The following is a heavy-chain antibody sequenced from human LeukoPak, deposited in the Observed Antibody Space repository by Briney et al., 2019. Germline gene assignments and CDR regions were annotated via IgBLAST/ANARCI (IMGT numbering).Heavy chain of an antibody. J-gene: IGHJ3*02. CDR2: INPNSGDT. D-gene: IGHD1-1*01. CDR3: VRGRNEAFDI. V-gene: IGHV1-2*02. CDR1: GYTFTGSY. Sequence: ASVRVSCKASGYTFTGSYMHWVRQAPGQGLEWMGWINPNSGDTKCAQKFQGRVTVTRDTSISTAYMEVSRLRSDDTAVYCCVRGRNEAFDIWGQGTMVTVSS.